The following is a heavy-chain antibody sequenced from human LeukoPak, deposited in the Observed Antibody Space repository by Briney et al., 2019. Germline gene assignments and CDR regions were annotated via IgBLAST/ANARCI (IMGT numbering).Heavy chain of an antibody. V-gene: IGHV3-30-3*01. CDR2: ISYDGSNK. D-gene: IGHD3-22*01. J-gene: IGHJ4*02. CDR1: GFTFSSYA. CDR3: AREVGNYYDSSGYPGLFDY. Sequence: GRSLRLSCAASGFTFSSYAMHWVRQAPGKGLEWVAVISYDGSNKYYADSVKGRFTISRDNSKNTLYLQMNSLRAEDTAVYYCAREVGNYYDSSGYPGLFDYWGQGTLVTVPS.